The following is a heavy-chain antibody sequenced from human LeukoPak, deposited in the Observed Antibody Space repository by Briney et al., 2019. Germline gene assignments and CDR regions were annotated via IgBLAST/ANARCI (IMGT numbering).Heavy chain of an antibody. D-gene: IGHD6-13*01. Sequence: SETLSLTCTVSGGSISSYYWSWIRQPPGKGLEWIGYIYYSGSTNYNPSLKSRVTISVDTSKNQFSLKLSSVTAADTAVYYCAREKQQLGYDAFDIWGQGTMVTVSS. J-gene: IGHJ3*02. CDR3: AREKQQLGYDAFDI. CDR1: GGSISSYY. CDR2: IYYSGST. V-gene: IGHV4-59*01.